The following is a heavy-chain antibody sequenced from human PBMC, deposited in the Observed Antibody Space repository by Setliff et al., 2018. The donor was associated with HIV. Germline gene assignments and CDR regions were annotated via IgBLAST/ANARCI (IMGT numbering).Heavy chain of an antibody. CDR3: ARGYASGYDAYGY. CDR2: IIHSGSI. Sequence: SETLSLTCTVSDSGTYYWSWIRQPPGKGLEWIGEIIHSGSINYNPSLKSQVTISVDTYNNQFSLNMNSVNAADTAVYYCARGYASGYDAYGYWGQGTLVTVSS. CDR1: DSGTYY. D-gene: IGHD5-12*01. V-gene: IGHV4-34*01. J-gene: IGHJ4*02.